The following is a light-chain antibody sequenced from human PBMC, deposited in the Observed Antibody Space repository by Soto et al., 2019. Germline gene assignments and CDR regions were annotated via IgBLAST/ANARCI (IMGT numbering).Light chain of an antibody. CDR2: DAS. V-gene: IGKV1-5*01. J-gene: IGKJ2*01. CDR1: QSISVW. Sequence: DIQMTQSPPTLSASVGDRVSITCRASQSISVWLAWFQQKPGKAPKLLIYDASTLQSEVPSRFSGSGSGTEFTLTISRLQPDDFATYYFQHYNSYPYTFGQGTKLEI. CDR3: QHYNSYPYT.